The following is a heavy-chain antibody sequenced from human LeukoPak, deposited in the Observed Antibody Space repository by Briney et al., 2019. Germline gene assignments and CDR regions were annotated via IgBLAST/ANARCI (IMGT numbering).Heavy chain of an antibody. V-gene: IGHV3-48*04. D-gene: IGHD6-19*01. CDR3: GCAVAVSGIYYYYGMDV. Sequence: GGSLRLSCAASGFTFSSFSMNWVRQAPGKGLEWVSYISSSGSTIYYADSVKGRFTISRDNAKNSLYLQMSSLRAEDTAVYYCGCAVAVSGIYYYYGMDVWGQGTTVTVSS. CDR1: GFTFSSFS. CDR2: ISSSGSTI. J-gene: IGHJ6*02.